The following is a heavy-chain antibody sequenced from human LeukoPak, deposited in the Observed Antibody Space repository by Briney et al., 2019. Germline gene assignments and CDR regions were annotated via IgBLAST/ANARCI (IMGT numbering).Heavy chain of an antibody. CDR1: GGSISSGGYY. CDR2: IYYSGST. J-gene: IGHJ6*04. D-gene: IGHD5-12*01. CDR3: AREHSGYDYTYGMDV. Sequence: SETLSLTCTVSGGSISSGGYYWSWIRQPPGKGLEWIGYIYYSGSTYYNPSLKSRVTISVDTSKNQFSLKLSSVTAADTAVYYCAREHSGYDYTYGMDVWGKGTTVTVSS. V-gene: IGHV4-30-4*08.